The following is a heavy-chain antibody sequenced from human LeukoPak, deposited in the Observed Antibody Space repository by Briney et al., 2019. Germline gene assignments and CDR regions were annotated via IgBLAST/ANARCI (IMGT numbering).Heavy chain of an antibody. CDR3: AKDIDSSGWSPYYFDY. Sequence: PGGSLRLSCAASGFTFDDYAMHWVRQAPGKGLEWVSGIRWNIGSIGYAGSVKGRFTISRDNAKNSLYLQMNSLRAEDTGLYYCAKDIDSSGWSPYYFDYWGQGTLVTVSS. J-gene: IGHJ4*02. CDR2: IRWNIGSI. CDR1: GFTFDDYA. D-gene: IGHD6-19*01. V-gene: IGHV3-9*01.